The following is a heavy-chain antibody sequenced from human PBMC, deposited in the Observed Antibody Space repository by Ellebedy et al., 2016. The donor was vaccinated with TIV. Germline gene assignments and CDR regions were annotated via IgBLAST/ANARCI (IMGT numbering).Heavy chain of an antibody. D-gene: IGHD2-15*01. CDR1: GFSFSSYW. CDR3: ARDPAYSALDI. CDR2: INSDGTYT. J-gene: IGHJ3*02. Sequence: PGGSLRLSCAASGFSFSSYWMTRVRQVPAKGLEWLAKINSDGTYTDYADSVKGRFTISRDNAKNSLFLQMNSLRAEDTAVYYCARDPAYSALDIWGRGTMVTVSS. V-gene: IGHV3-7*01.